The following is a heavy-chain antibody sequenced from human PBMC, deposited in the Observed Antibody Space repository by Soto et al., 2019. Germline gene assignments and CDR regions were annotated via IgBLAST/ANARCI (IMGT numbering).Heavy chain of an antibody. J-gene: IGHJ6*02. V-gene: IGHV4-59*08. CDR3: VRQGIDYLHGLVDV. CDR2: VYYTGDT. Sequence: QVQLQQSGPRLVKPSETLSLTCTVSSGPDRSHNWGWIRQPPGRGREWIGYVYYTGDTAYNPSLRGRVTISAEPSKNDISLTLNSVTAADTDVYYCVRQGIDYLHGLVDVWGQGTTVSVSS. CDR1: SGPDRSHN. D-gene: IGHD4-17*01.